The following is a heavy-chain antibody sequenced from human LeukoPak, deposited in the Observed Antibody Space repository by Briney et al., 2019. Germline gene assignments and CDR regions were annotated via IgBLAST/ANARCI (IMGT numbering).Heavy chain of an antibody. D-gene: IGHD5-24*01. CDR3: ARLRDETTCYDN. Sequence: GGSLRLSCAASGFTFSSHWMSWVRQAPGKGLEWVASIKRDGSAIHYLDSVKGRFTISRDNAKNSLYLQMNSLRADDTAAYYCARLRDETTCYDNWGQGTLVTVSS. J-gene: IGHJ4*02. V-gene: IGHV3-7*05. CDR1: GFTFSSHW. CDR2: IKRDGSAI.